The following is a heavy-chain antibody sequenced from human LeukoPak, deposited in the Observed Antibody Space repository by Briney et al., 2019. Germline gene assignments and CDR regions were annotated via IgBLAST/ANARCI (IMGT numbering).Heavy chain of an antibody. CDR2: ISSSSSYI. J-gene: IGHJ4*02. CDR3: ARVTDYALHIDY. Sequence: GGSLRLSCAASGFTFSSYSMNWFRQAPGKGLEWVSSISSSSSYIYYADSVKGRFTIPRDNAKNSLYLQMNSLRAEDTAVYYCARVTDYALHIDYWGQGTLVTVSS. D-gene: IGHD4-17*01. V-gene: IGHV3-21*01. CDR1: GFTFSSYS.